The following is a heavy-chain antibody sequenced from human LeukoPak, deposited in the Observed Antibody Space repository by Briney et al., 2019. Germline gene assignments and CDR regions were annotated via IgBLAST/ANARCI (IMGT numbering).Heavy chain of an antibody. CDR3: ARGRITMSAFDI. CDR1: GGSFIGFH. V-gene: IGHV4-34*01. CDR2: INHSGST. D-gene: IGHD3-22*01. J-gene: IGHJ3*02. Sequence: SETLSLTCAVYGGSFIGFHWNWIRQPPGKGLEWIGDINHSGSTNYNPSLKSRVTISVDTSKNQFSLKLSSVTAADTAVYYCARGRITMSAFDIWGQGTMVTVSS.